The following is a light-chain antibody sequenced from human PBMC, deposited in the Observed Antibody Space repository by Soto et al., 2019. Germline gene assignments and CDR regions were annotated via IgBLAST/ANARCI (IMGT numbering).Light chain of an antibody. CDR1: QSVSTN. Sequence: IVMTQSPATLSVSPGERATLSCRASQSVSTNLAWYQQKPGQAPTLLFYGASTRATGIPARFSGSGSGTEFTLTISSLQSEDFAVYYCQQYNNWPPWTFGQGTKVEI. J-gene: IGKJ1*01. CDR3: QQYNNWPPWT. V-gene: IGKV3-15*01. CDR2: GAS.